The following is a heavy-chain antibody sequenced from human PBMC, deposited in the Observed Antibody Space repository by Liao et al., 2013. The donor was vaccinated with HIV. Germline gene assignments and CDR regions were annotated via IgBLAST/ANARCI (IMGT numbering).Heavy chain of an antibody. Sequence: QVQLQESGPGLVKPSETLTLTCTVSGDSISGYSWSWIRQPAGKGLTWIGRMYSSGSTNYSPSLKSRVSLSVDSSKNQFSLKLSSVTAADTAVYYCARESSAYSSSWYVYFWGQGTLVTVSS. J-gene: IGHJ4*02. D-gene: IGHD6-13*01. CDR3: ARESSAYSSSWYVYF. CDR1: GDSISGYS. V-gene: IGHV4-4*07. CDR2: MYSSGST.